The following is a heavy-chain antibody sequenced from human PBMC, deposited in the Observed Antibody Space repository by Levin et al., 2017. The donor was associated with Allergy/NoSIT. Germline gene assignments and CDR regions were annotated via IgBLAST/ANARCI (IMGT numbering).Heavy chain of an antibody. J-gene: IGHJ4*02. CDR2: IDGDGGST. CDR1: GFSFSDYW. D-gene: IGHD6-19*01. Sequence: GGSLRLSCAASGFSFSDYWMYWFRQAPGKGLVCVSRIDGDGGSTSYADSVKGRFSISRDNAKKMLYLQMNSLRAADTAVYYCMGSGRAASWGQGALVTVSS. CDR3: MGSGRAAS. V-gene: IGHV3-74*01.